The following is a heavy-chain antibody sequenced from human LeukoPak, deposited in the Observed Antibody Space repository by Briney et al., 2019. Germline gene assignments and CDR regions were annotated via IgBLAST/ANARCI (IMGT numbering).Heavy chain of an antibody. Sequence: PGGSLRLSCAASGFTVSSNYMSWVRQAPGKGLEWVSVIYSGGSTYYADSVKGRFTISRDNSKNTLYLQMNSLRSEDMAVYYCARAGRRYSYYMDVWGKGTTVTISS. CDR3: ARAGRRYSYYMDV. CDR2: IYSGGST. J-gene: IGHJ6*03. CDR1: GFTVSSNY. D-gene: IGHD3-9*01. V-gene: IGHV3-66*01.